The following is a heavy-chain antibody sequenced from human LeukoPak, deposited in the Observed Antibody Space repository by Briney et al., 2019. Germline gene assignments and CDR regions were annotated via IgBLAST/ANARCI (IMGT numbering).Heavy chain of an antibody. CDR1: GGSFSGYY. J-gene: IGHJ4*02. Sequence: SETLSLTCAVYGGSFSGYYWSWIRQPPGKGLEWIGEINHSGSTNYNPSLKSRVTISVDTSKNQFSLKLSSVTAADTAVYYCASARIAAAGLKDYSFDYWGQGTLVTVSS. CDR3: ASARIAAAGLKDYSFDY. V-gene: IGHV4-34*01. D-gene: IGHD6-13*01. CDR2: INHSGST.